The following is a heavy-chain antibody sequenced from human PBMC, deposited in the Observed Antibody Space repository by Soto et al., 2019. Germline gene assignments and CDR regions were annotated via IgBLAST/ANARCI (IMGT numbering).Heavy chain of an antibody. J-gene: IGHJ4*02. V-gene: IGHV3-23*01. CDR1: GFTFSSYA. Sequence: VGSLRLSCAASGFTFSSYAMSWVRQAPGKGLEWASAISGSGGSTYYADSVKGRFTISRDNSKNTLYLQMNSLRAEDTAVYYCAKDGPVLRYFDWLLSLYFDYWGQGTLVTVSS. CDR2: ISGSGGST. D-gene: IGHD3-9*01. CDR3: AKDGPVLRYFDWLLSLYFDY.